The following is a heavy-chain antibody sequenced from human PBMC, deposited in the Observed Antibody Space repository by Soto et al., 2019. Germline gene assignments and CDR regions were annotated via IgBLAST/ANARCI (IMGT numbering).Heavy chain of an antibody. D-gene: IGHD3-22*01. J-gene: IGHJ4*02. CDR2: IHYSGST. V-gene: IGHV4-39*01. CDR3: ASQHYYDSSGYYVGY. CDR1: GGSVSCGSYY. Sequence: LPETLSLTCTVSGGSVSCGSYYWSWIRQPPGKGLEWIGNIHYSGSTYYDSALKSRITICVDTSNNQFSLKLSSVTAADTAVYYCASQHYYDSSGYYVGYWGQGTLVPGPS.